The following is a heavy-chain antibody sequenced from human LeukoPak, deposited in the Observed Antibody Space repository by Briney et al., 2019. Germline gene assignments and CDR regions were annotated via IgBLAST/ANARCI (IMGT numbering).Heavy chain of an antibody. V-gene: IGHV3-23*01. Sequence: PGGSLRLSCAASGFAFSSYAMSWVRQAPGKGLEWVSAISGSGGSTYYADSVKGRFTISRDNSKNTLYLQMNSLRAEDTAVYYCAKEPNDFWSGPYYFDYWGQGTLVTVSS. CDR3: AKEPNDFWSGPYYFDY. D-gene: IGHD3-3*01. J-gene: IGHJ4*02. CDR1: GFAFSSYA. CDR2: ISGSGGST.